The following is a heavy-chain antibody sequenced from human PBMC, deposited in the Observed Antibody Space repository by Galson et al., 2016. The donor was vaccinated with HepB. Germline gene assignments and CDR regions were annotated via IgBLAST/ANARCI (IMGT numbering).Heavy chain of an antibody. V-gene: IGHV1-46*01. D-gene: IGHD2-2*01. CDR3: AREGLPEVKYFDY. CDR1: GYTITSYY. CDR2: IYPSGDTT. J-gene: IGHJ4*02. Sequence: SVKVSCKASGYTITSYYMHWVRQAPGQGLEWMGVIYPSGDTTNYSQRFRGRVTMTRDTSTNTVYMELSSLRSEDTAVYYCAREGLPEVKYFDYWGQGTLVTVSS.